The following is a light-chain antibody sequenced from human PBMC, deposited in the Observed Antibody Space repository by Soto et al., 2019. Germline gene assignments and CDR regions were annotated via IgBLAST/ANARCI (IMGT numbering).Light chain of an antibody. Sequence: EIVMTQSPATLSVSPGERATLSCRASQSVDNNIAWYQQKPGQAPRLLIFGASSRATGIPTRFSGSGSGIDFALTISSLQSEAFAVYYCQQYKNWPPWTFGQGTKVVVK. J-gene: IGKJ1*01. CDR2: GAS. CDR1: QSVDNN. V-gene: IGKV3-15*01. CDR3: QQYKNWPPWT.